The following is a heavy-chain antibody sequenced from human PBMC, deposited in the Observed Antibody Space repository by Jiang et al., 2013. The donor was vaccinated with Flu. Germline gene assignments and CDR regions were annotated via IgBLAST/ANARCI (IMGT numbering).Heavy chain of an antibody. CDR2: IYHSGST. CDR1: GYSISSGYY. D-gene: IGHD3-22*01. Sequence: PSETLSLTCAVSGYSISSGYYWGLDPAGPPGKGLEWIGSIYHSGSTYYNPSLKSRVTISVDTSKNQFSLKLSSVTAADTAVYYCARAIFYYDSSGYGTGGYFQHWGQGTLVTVSS. J-gene: IGHJ1*01. V-gene: IGHV4-38-2*01. CDR3: ARAIFYYDSSGYGTGGYFQH.